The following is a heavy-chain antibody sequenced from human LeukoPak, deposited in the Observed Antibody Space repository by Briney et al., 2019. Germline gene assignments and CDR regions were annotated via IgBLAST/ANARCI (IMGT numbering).Heavy chain of an antibody. D-gene: IGHD3-22*01. Sequence: GASVKVSCKASGYSFTSYGISWVRQAPGQGLEWMGWISAYNGNTNYAQKLQGRVTMTTDTSTSTAYMELRSLRSDDTAVYYCARDDRTYYYDSSGYSIVFSRVWFDPRGQGTLVTVSS. CDR3: ARDDRTYYYDSSGYSIVFSRVWFDP. CDR2: ISAYNGNT. CDR1: GYSFTSYG. V-gene: IGHV1-18*01. J-gene: IGHJ5*02.